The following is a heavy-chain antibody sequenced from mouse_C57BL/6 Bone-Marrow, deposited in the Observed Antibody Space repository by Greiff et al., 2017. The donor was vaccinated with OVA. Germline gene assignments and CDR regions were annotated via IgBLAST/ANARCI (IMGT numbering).Heavy chain of an antibody. CDR3: ARNLGVRGFAY. Sequence: QVQLQQSGPGLVQPSQSLSITCTVSGFSLTSYGVHWVRQSPGKGLEWLGVIWRGGRTDYTAAFISRLSISKDNSKSQVFFKMNSLQADDTAIYYCARNLGVRGFAYWGQGTLVTVSA. D-gene: IGHD2-13*01. CDR1: GFSLTSYG. V-gene: IGHV2-2*01. J-gene: IGHJ3*01. CDR2: IWRGGRT.